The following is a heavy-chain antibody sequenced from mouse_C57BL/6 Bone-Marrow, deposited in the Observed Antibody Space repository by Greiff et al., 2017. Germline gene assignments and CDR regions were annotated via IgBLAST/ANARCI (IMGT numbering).Heavy chain of an antibody. CDR1: GYTFTDYY. Sequence: EVQLQQSGPVLVKPGASVKMSCKASGYTFTDYYMNWVKQSHGKSLEWIGVINPYNGGTSYNQKFKGKATLTVDKSSSTAYMELNSLTSEDSAVYYCARTGTRDFDVWGTGTTVTVSS. CDR2: INPYNGGT. V-gene: IGHV1-19*01. J-gene: IGHJ1*03. CDR3: ARTGTRDFDV. D-gene: IGHD4-1*01.